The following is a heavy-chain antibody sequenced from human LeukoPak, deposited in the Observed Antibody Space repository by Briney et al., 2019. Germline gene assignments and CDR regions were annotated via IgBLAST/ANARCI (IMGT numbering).Heavy chain of an antibody. Sequence: PGRSLRLSCAASGFTFSSYAMHWVRQAPGKGLEWVAVISYDGSNKYYADSVKGRFTISRDNAKNSLYLQMNSLRAEDTALYYCAKDMVLYDSSGQFDYWGQGTLVTVSS. CDR1: GFTFSSYA. V-gene: IGHV3-30-3*01. J-gene: IGHJ4*02. CDR2: ISYDGSNK. CDR3: AKDMVLYDSSGQFDY. D-gene: IGHD3-22*01.